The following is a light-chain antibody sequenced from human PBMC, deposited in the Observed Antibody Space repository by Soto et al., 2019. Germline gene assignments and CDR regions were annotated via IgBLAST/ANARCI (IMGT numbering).Light chain of an antibody. CDR3: GTWDSRLSAYV. Sequence: SVLTQPPSVSAAPRQKVTISCSGSSSNIRNNYVSWYQQLPGTAPKLLIYDNNKRPSGIPDRFSGSKSGTSATLGITGLQTGDEADYYCGTWDSRLSAYVFGTGTKV. J-gene: IGLJ1*01. V-gene: IGLV1-51*01. CDR1: SSNIRNNY. CDR2: DNN.